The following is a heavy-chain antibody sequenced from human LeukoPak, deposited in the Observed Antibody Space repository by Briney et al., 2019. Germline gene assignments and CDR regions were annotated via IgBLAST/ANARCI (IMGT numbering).Heavy chain of an antibody. D-gene: IGHD1/OR15-1a*01. V-gene: IGHV3-74*01. CDR2: ITTDETT. CDR3: AKDWFATTDY. J-gene: IGHJ4*02. Sequence: GGSLRLSCAASGFPFSVSWMHWFRQAPGKGLMWVSRITTDETTTYADSVRGRFSISRDNAKNTVYLQMNSLRVEDTAVYYCAKDWFATTDYWGQGILVTVSS. CDR1: GFPFSVSW.